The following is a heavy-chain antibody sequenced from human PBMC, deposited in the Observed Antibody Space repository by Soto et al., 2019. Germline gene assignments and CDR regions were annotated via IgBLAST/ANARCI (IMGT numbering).Heavy chain of an antibody. J-gene: IGHJ3*02. V-gene: IGHV1-8*01. Sequence: QVQLVQSGAEVKKPGASVKVSCKASGYTFTSYDINWVRQATGQGLEWMGWMNPNSGNTGYAQKFQGRVTMTRNTSISTAYMELSSLRSEDTAVYYCARGRKDIVVVVAAAGAFDIWGQGTMVTVSS. CDR3: ARGRKDIVVVVAAAGAFDI. CDR2: MNPNSGNT. CDR1: GYTFTSYD. D-gene: IGHD2-15*01.